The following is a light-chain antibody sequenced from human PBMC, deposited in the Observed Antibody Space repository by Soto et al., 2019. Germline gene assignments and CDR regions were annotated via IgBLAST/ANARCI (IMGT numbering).Light chain of an antibody. CDR1: SSDVGGYNY. J-gene: IGLJ1*01. CDR2: EVS. Sequence: QSALTQPPSASGSPGQSVTISCTGTSSDVGGYNYVSWYQQHPGKAPKLMIYEVSKRPSGVPDRFSGSKSGNTASLTVSGLQAEDEADYYCSSYAVRTTFYVFGSGPRATVL. V-gene: IGLV2-8*01. CDR3: SSYAVRTTFYV.